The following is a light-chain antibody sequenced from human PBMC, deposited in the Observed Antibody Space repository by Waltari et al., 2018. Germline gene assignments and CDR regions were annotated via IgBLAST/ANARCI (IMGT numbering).Light chain of an antibody. Sequence: QSALTQPRSVSGSPGQSVTISCAGTSSGVGVYLSVSWFQQYSGKAPKLIIYDGANRPSGVPDRVSGSSSDNTASLTISWLQHEDEADYYCCSHTGRYTSVVFGGGTKLTVL. CDR2: DGA. J-gene: IGLJ3*02. CDR3: CSHTGRYTSVV. CDR1: SSGVGVYLS. V-gene: IGLV2-11*01.